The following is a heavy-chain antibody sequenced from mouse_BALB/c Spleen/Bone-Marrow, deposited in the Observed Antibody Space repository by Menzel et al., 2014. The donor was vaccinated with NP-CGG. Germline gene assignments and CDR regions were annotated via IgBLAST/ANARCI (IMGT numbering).Heavy chain of an antibody. V-gene: IGHV14-3*02. J-gene: IGHJ3*01. CDR2: IDPANGNT. D-gene: IGHD1-1*01. Sequence: VPLQQSGAELVKPGASVKLSCTASGFNIKDTYMHWVKQRPEQGLEWIGRIDPANGNTKYDPKFQGKATITADTSSNTAYLQLSSLTSEDTAVYYCASYYYGSSRFAYWGQGTLVTVSA. CDR1: GFNIKDTY. CDR3: ASYYYGSSRFAY.